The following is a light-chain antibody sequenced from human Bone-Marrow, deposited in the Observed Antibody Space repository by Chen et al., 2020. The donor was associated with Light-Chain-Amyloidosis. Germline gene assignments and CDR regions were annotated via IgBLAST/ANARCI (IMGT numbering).Light chain of an antibody. J-gene: IGKJ4*01. CDR1: QTISINY. CDR3: QQYGTSPLT. V-gene: IGKV3-20*01. Sequence: EIVLTHSPGTLSLSPGEGANLSCRASQTISINYLTCHQQKFGQAPRLLIYGSSSRATGIPDRFTGSGSGTDFTLTSNRLEPEDFAMYYCQQYGTSPLTYGGGTKVEIK. CDR2: GSS.